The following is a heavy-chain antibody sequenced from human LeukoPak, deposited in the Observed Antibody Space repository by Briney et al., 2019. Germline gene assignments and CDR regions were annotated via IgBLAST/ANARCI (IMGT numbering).Heavy chain of an antibody. V-gene: IGHV4-34*01. D-gene: IGHD2-15*01. CDR2: INHSGST. CDR1: GGSFSGYY. CDR3: ARGTLYCSGGTCSYHFDY. Sequence: SETLSLACAVYGGSFSGYYWSWIRQPPGKGPEWIGQINHSGSTKYNPSLKSRVTISIDTSKNQFSLKLTSVTAADTAVYYCARGTLYCSGGTCSYHFDYWSQGTLVTVSS. J-gene: IGHJ4*02.